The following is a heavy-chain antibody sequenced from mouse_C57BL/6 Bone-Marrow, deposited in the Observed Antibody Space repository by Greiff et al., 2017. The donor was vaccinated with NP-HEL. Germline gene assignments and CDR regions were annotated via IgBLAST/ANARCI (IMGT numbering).Heavy chain of an antibody. CDR2: IYPRSGNT. CDR3: ARAYYYGSRGYYFDY. J-gene: IGHJ2*01. V-gene: IGHV1-81*01. CDR1: GYTFTSYG. Sequence: QVQLQQSGAELARPGASVKLSCKASGYTFTSYGISWVKQRTGQGLEWIGEIYPRSGNTYYNEKFKGKATLTADKSSSTAYMELRSLTSEDSAVYVCARAYYYGSRGYYFDYWGQGTTRTVSS. D-gene: IGHD1-1*01.